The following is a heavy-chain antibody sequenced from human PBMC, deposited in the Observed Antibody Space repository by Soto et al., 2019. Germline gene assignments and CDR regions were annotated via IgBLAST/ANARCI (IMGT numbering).Heavy chain of an antibody. D-gene: IGHD4-17*01. V-gene: IGHV2-5*02. CDR1: GFSLSTSGLG. CDR3: AHSPPPTVTTSAEYFQH. J-gene: IGHJ1*01. Sequence: QITLKESGPTLVKPTQTLTLTCIFSGFSLSTSGLGVGWIRQPPGKALEWLALIYWDDDKRYSPSLKSRLTVTKDTSKNQVVLTMTNMDPIDTATYYCAHSPPPTVTTSAEYFQHWGQGALVTVSS. CDR2: IYWDDDK.